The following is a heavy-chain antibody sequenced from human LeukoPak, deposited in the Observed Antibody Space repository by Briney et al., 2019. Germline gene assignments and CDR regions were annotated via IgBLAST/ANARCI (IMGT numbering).Heavy chain of an antibody. D-gene: IGHD4-17*01. J-gene: IGHJ4*02. Sequence: PVRSLRLSCTASGFTFGDYAMSWFRQAPGKGREWGCFIRSKAYGGTTEYAASVKGRFIISRDDSKSIAYLQMNSLKTEDTAVYYCTRYGDYVPDYFDYWGQGTLVTVSS. V-gene: IGHV3-49*03. CDR2: IRSKAYGGTT. CDR3: TRYGDYVPDYFDY. CDR1: GFTFGDYA.